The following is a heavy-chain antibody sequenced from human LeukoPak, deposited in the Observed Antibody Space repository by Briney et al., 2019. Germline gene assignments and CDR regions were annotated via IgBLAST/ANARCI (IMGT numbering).Heavy chain of an antibody. D-gene: IGHD1-26*01. CDR1: GYSFTSNW. CDR2: VYPGDSDT. Sequence: GESLKISCKGSGYSFTSNWIGWVRQMPGKGLEWMGIVYPGDSDTRYSPSFQGQVTISADKSINTAYLQWSSLKASDTAMYYCARRMRELRAFDIWGQGTMVTVSS. J-gene: IGHJ3*02. CDR3: ARRMRELRAFDI. V-gene: IGHV5-51*01.